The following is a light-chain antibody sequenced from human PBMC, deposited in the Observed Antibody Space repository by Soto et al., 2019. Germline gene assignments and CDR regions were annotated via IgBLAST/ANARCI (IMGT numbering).Light chain of an antibody. J-gene: IGLJ2*01. CDR2: AVS. CDR3: FSYGGRILVI. Sequence: QSALTQPASVSGSPGQSITISCTGTSSDIGGYNYVSWYQQYPGKAPRLLIYAVSNRPSGVSDLFSGSKSGNTAPLTISGLQAEDESHYYCFSYGGRILVIFGEGTKLTVL. CDR1: SSDIGGYNY. V-gene: IGLV2-14*01.